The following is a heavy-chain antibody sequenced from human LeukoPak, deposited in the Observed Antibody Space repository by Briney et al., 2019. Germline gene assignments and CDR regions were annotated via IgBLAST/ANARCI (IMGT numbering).Heavy chain of an antibody. D-gene: IGHD2-21*02. Sequence: ASETLSLTCTVSGGSISSSSYYWGWIRQPPGKGLEWIGSIYYSGNTYYNPSLKSRVTISVDTSKNHFSLQLNSVTAADTALYYCARHALVTAVSTYNWIGPWGQGILVTVSS. CDR1: GGSISSSSYY. CDR3: ARHALVTAVSTYNWIGP. V-gene: IGHV4-39*01. J-gene: IGHJ5*02. CDR2: IYYSGNT.